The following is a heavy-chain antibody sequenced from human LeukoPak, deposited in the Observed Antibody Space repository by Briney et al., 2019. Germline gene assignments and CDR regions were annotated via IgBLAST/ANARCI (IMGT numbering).Heavy chain of an antibody. D-gene: IGHD3-10*01. Sequence: GESLKISCKASGYSFTTYWIGWVRQMPGKGLEWLGIVYPTDSDTRYSPSFQGQVTISADKSINTAYLQWSSLKASDTAMYYCARTSGSNERFYFFGSWGQGTLVTVSS. CDR2: VYPTDSDT. V-gene: IGHV5-51*01. CDR3: ARTSGSNERFYFFGS. J-gene: IGHJ4*02. CDR1: GYSFTTYW.